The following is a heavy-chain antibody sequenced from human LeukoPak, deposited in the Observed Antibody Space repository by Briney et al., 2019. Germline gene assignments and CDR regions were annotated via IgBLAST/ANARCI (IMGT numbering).Heavy chain of an antibody. CDR1: GFTFSSYD. D-gene: IGHD3-22*01. CDR3: AKDEWDSSGYYPDY. Sequence: GGSLRLSCAASGFTFSSYDMHWVRQATGKGLEWVSAIGTAGDTYYPDSVKGRFTISRDNSKNTLYLQMNSLRAEDTAVYYCAKDEWDSSGYYPDYWGQGTLVTVSS. V-gene: IGHV3-13*01. CDR2: IGTAGDT. J-gene: IGHJ4*02.